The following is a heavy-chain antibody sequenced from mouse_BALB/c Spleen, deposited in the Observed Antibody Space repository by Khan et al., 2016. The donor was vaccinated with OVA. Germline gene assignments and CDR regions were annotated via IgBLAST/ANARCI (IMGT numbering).Heavy chain of an antibody. V-gene: IGHV2-6-4*01. J-gene: IGHJ4*01. Sequence: VQLQESGPGLVAPSQSLSITCTVSGFSLSRYNIHWVRQPPGKGLEWLGMIWGGGGTDYNSTLKSRLNISKDNSKSQVFLKMNSLQTDDTAMYYCARAYYRYDGYYAMGYWGQGTSVTVSS. CDR3: ARAYYRYDGYYAMGY. CDR2: IWGGGGT. D-gene: IGHD2-14*01. CDR1: GFSLSRYN.